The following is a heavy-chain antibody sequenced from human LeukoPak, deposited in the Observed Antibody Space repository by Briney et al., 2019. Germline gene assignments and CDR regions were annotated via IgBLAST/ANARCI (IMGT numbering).Heavy chain of an antibody. Sequence: SETLSLTCAVYGGSFSGYYWSWIRQPPGKGLEWIGEINHSGSTNYNPSLKSRVTISVDTSKNQFSLKLSSVTAADTAVYYCARDALNEVFYYYYGLDVWGQGTTVTVSS. J-gene: IGHJ6*02. CDR3: ARDALNEVFYYYYGLDV. CDR2: INHSGST. V-gene: IGHV4-34*01. CDR1: GGSFSGYY. D-gene: IGHD1-1*01.